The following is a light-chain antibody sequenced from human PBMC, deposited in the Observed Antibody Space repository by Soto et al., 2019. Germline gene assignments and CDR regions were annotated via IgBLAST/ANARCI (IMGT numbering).Light chain of an antibody. CDR3: QQSYRNPIT. Sequence: IQMTQSASSLSASLGDRVTITCRASQSISNYLNWYQQKPGKAPNLLIHAASSLQSGVPPRFSGSGSGTDFTLTISSLQPEDFETYFCQQSYRNPITFGQGTRLEIK. V-gene: IGKV1-39*01. CDR2: AAS. J-gene: IGKJ5*01. CDR1: QSISNY.